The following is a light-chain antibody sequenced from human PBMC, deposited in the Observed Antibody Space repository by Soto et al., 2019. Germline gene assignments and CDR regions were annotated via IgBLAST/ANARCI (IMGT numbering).Light chain of an antibody. J-gene: IGLJ1*01. CDR1: SSDVGRYNY. V-gene: IGLV2-14*01. Sequence: QSALTQPASVSGSPGQSITISCTGTSSDVGRYNYVSWYQQHPGKAPKLMISEVSNRPPGVSNRFSGSKSGNTASLTISGLQAEDEADYYCSSYTSSTTEVFGTGTKVTVL. CDR2: EVS. CDR3: SSYTSSTTEV.